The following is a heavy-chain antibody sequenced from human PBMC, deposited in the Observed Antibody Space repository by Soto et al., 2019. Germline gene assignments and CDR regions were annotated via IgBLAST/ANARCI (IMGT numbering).Heavy chain of an antibody. CDR2: ISGHNGNT. Sequence: QVQLVQSGDEVMKTGASVKVSCRASGYTLTNYGISWVRQAPGQGLSWMGWISGHNGNTLYAQNVQCRLTLTIDTATNTAYMELMSLKIDDTAMDYCVRDWQLAPWGQGTLVTVSS. V-gene: IGHV1-18*01. CDR3: VRDWQLAP. CDR1: GYTLTNYG. J-gene: IGHJ5*02. D-gene: IGHD1-1*01.